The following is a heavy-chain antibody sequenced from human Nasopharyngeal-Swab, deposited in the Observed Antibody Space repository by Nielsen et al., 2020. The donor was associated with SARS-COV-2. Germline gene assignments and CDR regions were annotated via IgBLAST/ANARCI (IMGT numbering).Heavy chain of an antibody. CDR1: GGSISSYY. D-gene: IGHD5-12*01. CDR3: ARKSGWLGAFDI. V-gene: IGHV4-59*08. Sequence: SETLSLTCTVSGGSISSYYLSWIRQPPGKGLEWIGYLYYSGSTNYNPSLKSRVTISVDTSKNQFSLKLSSVTAADTAVYYCARKSGWLGAFDIWGQGTMVTVSS. CDR2: LYYSGST. J-gene: IGHJ3*02.